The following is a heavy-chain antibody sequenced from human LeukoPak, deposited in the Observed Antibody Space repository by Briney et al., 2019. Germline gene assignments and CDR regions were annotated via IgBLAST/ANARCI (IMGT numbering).Heavy chain of an antibody. D-gene: IGHD3-3*01. CDR3: ARGRNLEWFDC. Sequence: KPSETLSLTCTVSGDSFRSYYWSWIRQPPGKGLEWIGYIYYSGSTNYNPSLKSRVTISVDTSKNQFSLKLNSVTAADTAVYYCARGRNLEWFDCWGQGTLVTVSS. CDR2: IYYSGST. V-gene: IGHV4-59*01. J-gene: IGHJ5*01. CDR1: GDSFRSYY.